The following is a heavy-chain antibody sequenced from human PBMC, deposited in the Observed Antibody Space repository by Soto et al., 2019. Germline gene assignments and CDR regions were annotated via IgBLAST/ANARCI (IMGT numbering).Heavy chain of an antibody. J-gene: IGHJ4*02. CDR2: ISVYNGNT. D-gene: IGHD3-16*02. Sequence: ASVKVSCKASGYTFTSYGISWVRQAPGQGLEWMGWISVYNGNTNYAQKLQGRVTMTTDTSTNTAYMELRSLRSDDTAVYYCARVCDDYDYGSYSYTSTHWGQGTLVTVSS. CDR1: GYTFTSYG. V-gene: IGHV1-18*01. CDR3: ARVCDDYDYGSYSYTSTH.